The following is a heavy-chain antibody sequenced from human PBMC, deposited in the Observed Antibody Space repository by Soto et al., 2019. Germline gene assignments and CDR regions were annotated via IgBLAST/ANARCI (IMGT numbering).Heavy chain of an antibody. J-gene: IGHJ4*02. Sequence: SETLSLTCAVYGGSFSGYYWSWIRQPPGKGLEWIGEINHSGSTNYNPSLKSRVTISVDTSKNQFSLKLSSVTAADTAVYYCARDPEPFYYFDYWGQGTLVTVSS. V-gene: IGHV4-34*01. CDR1: GGSFSGYY. CDR2: INHSGST. CDR3: ARDPEPFYYFDY.